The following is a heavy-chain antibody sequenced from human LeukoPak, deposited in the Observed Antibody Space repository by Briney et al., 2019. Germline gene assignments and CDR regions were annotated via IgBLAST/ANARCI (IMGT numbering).Heavy chain of an antibody. CDR1: GGSFSGYY. CDR3: ARVAVTGNYFDY. V-gene: IGHV4-34*01. D-gene: IGHD2-21*02. Sequence: SETLSLTCAVYGGSFSGYYWSWIRQPPGKGLEWIGEINHSGSTNYNPSLESRVTISVDTSKNQFSLKLSSVTAADTAVYYCARVAVTGNYFDYWGQGTLVTVSS. J-gene: IGHJ4*02. CDR2: INHSGST.